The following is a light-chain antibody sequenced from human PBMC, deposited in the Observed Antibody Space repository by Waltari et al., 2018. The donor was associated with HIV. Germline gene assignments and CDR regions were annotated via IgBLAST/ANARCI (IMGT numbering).Light chain of an antibody. V-gene: IGLV1-47*01. J-gene: IGLJ3*02. CDR1: RTNSGGAC. CDR3: AAWDDSLWV. Sequence: SVLTEPHAPPVTLAQRLTTSCSGTRTNSGGACAYCCQQLPGTAPKLLIYTNNQRPSGVPDRFSGSKSGTSASLAISGLRSEDEADYYCAAWDDSLWVFGGGTKLTVL. CDR2: TNN.